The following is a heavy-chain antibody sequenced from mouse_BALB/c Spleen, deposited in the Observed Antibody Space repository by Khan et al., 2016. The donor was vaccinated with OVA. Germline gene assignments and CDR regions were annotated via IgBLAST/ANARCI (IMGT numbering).Heavy chain of an antibody. D-gene: IGHD2-2*01. CDR1: GYTFTSYY. J-gene: IGHJ3*01. Sequence: QVRLQQSGAELVKPGASVRLSCKASGYTFTSYYLYWVKQRPGQGLEWIGDINPSNGGTNFNEKFKSKATLTVDKSSSTAYMQLNSLTSEASAVYYCTRSGYGSFAYWGQGTLVTVSA. CDR2: INPSNGGT. V-gene: IGHV1S81*02. CDR3: TRSGYGSFAY.